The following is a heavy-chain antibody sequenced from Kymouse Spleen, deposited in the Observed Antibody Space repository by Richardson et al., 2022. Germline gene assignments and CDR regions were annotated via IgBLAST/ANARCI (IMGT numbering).Heavy chain of an antibody. Sequence: QVQLVESGGGVVQPGRSLRLSCAASGFTFSSYGMHWVRQAPGKGLEWVAVIWYDGSNKYYADSVKGRFTISRDNSKNTLYLQMNSLRAEDTAVYYCARSWYPYYYYYYGMDVWGQGTTVTVSS. J-gene: IGHJ6*02. CDR1: GFTFSSYG. D-gene: IGHD6-13*01. CDR3: ARSWYPYYYYYYGMDV. CDR2: IWYDGSNK. V-gene: IGHV3-33*01.